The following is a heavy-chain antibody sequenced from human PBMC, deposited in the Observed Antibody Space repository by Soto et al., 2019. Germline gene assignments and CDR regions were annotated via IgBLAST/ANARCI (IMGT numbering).Heavy chain of an antibody. CDR3: AREGYCTNGVCYNWFDP. D-gene: IGHD2-8*01. V-gene: IGHV4-38-2*02. CDR1: GYSISSGYY. Sequence: SETLSLTCAVSGYSISSGYYWGWIRQPPGKGLEWIGSIYHSGSTYYNPSLKSRVTISVDTSKNQFSLKLSSVTAADTAVYYCAREGYCTNGVCYNWFDPWGQGTRGTVS. J-gene: IGHJ5*02. CDR2: IYHSGST.